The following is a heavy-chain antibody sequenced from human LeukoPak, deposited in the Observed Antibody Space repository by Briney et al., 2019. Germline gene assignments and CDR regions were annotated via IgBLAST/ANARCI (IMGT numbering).Heavy chain of an antibody. CDR1: GYTFTSYD. CDR2: MNPNSGNT. V-gene: IGHV1-8*01. J-gene: IGHJ6*03. D-gene: IGHD2-2*01. Sequence: ASVKVSCKASGYTFTSYDINWVRQATGQGLEWMGWMNPNSGNTGYAQKFQGRVTMTRNTSISTAYMELSSLRSEDTAVYYCARGARDQLLGIYYYYMDVWGKGTTVTISS. CDR3: ARGARDQLLGIYYYYMDV.